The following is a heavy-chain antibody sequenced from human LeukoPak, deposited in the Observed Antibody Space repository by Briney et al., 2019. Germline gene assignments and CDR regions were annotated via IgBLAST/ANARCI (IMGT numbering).Heavy chain of an antibody. V-gene: IGHV3-48*01. J-gene: IGHJ4*02. CDR2: ISSSSSTI. CDR1: GFTFSSYW. CDR3: ARTPYDFWSASYSYYFDY. Sequence: AGGSLRLSCAASGFTFSSYWMSWVRQAPGKGLQWVSYISSSSSTIYNADSVKGRFTISRDNAKNSLYLQMNSLRAEDTAVYYCARTPYDFWSASYSYYFDYWGQGILVTVSS. D-gene: IGHD3-3*01.